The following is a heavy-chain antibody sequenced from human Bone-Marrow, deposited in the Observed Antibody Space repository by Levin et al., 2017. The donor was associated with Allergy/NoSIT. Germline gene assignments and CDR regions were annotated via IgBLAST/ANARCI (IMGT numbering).Heavy chain of an antibody. J-gene: IGHJ5*02. Sequence: GESLKISCAASGFTFSSYAMSWVRQAPGKGLEWVSAISGSGGSTYYADSVKGRFTISRDNSKNTLYLQMNSLRAEDTAVYYCAKSPTIYGWFDPWGQGTLVTVSS. CDR2: ISGSGGST. D-gene: IGHD4-17*01. V-gene: IGHV3-23*01. CDR3: AKSPTIYGWFDP. CDR1: GFTFSSYA.